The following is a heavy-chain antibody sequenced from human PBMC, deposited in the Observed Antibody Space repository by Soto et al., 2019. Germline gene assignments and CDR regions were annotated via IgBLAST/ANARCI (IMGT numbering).Heavy chain of an antibody. CDR3: AKDFRAIVVVITGSDY. D-gene: IGHD3-22*01. CDR2: ISGSGGST. V-gene: IGHV3-23*01. Sequence: PGGSLRLSCAASGFTFSSYAMSWVRQAPGKGLEWVSAISGSGGSTYYADSVKGRFTISRDNSKNTLYLQMNSLRAEDTAVYYCAKDFRAIVVVITGSDYWGQGTLVTVSS. J-gene: IGHJ4*02. CDR1: GFTFSSYA.